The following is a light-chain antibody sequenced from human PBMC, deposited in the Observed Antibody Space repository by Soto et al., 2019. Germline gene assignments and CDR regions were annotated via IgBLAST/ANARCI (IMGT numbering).Light chain of an antibody. V-gene: IGKV3-20*01. CDR3: QPYGSSPQT. Sequence: EIVLTQSPGTLSLSPGERATLSCRASQTVSSGYVAWYQQKPGQTPKLLIYEASSRATGIPDRFSGSGSGRDYTLTINRLEPEDFAVYYCQPYGSSPQTFGQGTKVEI. CDR1: QTVSSGY. CDR2: EAS. J-gene: IGKJ1*01.